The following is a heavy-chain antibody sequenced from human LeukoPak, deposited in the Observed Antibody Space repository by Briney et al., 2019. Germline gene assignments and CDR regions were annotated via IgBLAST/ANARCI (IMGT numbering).Heavy chain of an antibody. CDR1: GFTVSSNY. Sequence: GGSLRLSCAASGFTVSSNYMSWVRQAPGKGLEWVANIKQDGSEKYYVDSVKGRFTISRDNAKNSLYLQMNSLRAEDTAVYYCARDNYYGSGSYENHYYGMDVWGQGTTVTVSS. V-gene: IGHV3-7*01. CDR3: ARDNYYGSGSYENHYYGMDV. J-gene: IGHJ6*02. D-gene: IGHD3-10*01. CDR2: IKQDGSEK.